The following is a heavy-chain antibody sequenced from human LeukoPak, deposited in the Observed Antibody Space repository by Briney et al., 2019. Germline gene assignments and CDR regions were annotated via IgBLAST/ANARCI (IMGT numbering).Heavy chain of an antibody. D-gene: IGHD6-13*01. Sequence: ASVKVSCKASGYTFTGYYMHWVRQAPGQGLEWMGWINPNSGGTNYAQKFQGRVTMTRDTSISTAYMELGRLRSDDTAVYYCAREEGIAAAGPDYWGQGTLVTVSS. CDR3: AREEGIAAAGPDY. CDR1: GYTFTGYY. V-gene: IGHV1-2*02. J-gene: IGHJ4*02. CDR2: INPNSGGT.